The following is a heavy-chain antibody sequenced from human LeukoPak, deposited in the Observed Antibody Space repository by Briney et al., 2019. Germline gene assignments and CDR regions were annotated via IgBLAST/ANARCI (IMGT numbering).Heavy chain of an antibody. J-gene: IGHJ3*02. CDR1: GGSISSYY. CDR3: ARNQSPNTAMVNPYAFYI. Sequence: PSETLSLTCTVSGGSISSYYWSWIRQPPGKGLEWIGYIYYSGSTNYNPSLKSRVTISVDTSKNQFSLKLSSVTAADTAVYYCARNQSPNTAMVNPYAFYIWGQGTMVTVSS. V-gene: IGHV4-59*08. CDR2: IYYSGST. D-gene: IGHD5-18*01.